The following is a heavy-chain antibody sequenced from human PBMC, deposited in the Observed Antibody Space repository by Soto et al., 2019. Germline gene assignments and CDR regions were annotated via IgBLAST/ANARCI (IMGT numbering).Heavy chain of an antibody. Sequence: SVKVSCKASRVAFSKFIVTWVRQAPGLGLEWVGGIIPIFGTANYAQKFQGRATITADESTSTSYMEVNNLRSEDTAVYYCAKVRYSSPMGYYYGMDVWGQGTTVTVSS. V-gene: IGHV1-69*13. J-gene: IGHJ6*02. CDR1: RVAFSKFI. D-gene: IGHD6-19*01. CDR3: AKVRYSSPMGYYYGMDV. CDR2: IIPIFGTA.